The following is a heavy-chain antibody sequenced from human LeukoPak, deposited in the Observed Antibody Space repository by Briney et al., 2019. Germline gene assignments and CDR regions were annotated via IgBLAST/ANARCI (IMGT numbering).Heavy chain of an antibody. J-gene: IGHJ4*02. CDR3: AREGEQLALDY. CDR1: GFTFSSYS. V-gene: IGHV3-21*01. CDR2: ISSSSSYI. D-gene: IGHD6-6*01. Sequence: PGGSLRLSCAASGFTFSSYSMNWVRQAPGKGLEWVSSISSSSSYIYYADSVKGRFTISRDNAKNSLYLLMNSLRAEDTALYYCAREGEQLALDYWGQGTLVTVSS.